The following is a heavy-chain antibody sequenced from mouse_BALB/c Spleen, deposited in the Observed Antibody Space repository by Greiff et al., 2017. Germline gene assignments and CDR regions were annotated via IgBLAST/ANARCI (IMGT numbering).Heavy chain of an antibody. J-gene: IGHJ4*01. D-gene: IGHD2-1*01. CDR3: ARDGKPYAMDY. V-gene: IGHV5-6-3*01. CDR2: INSNGGST. CDR1: GFTFSSYG. Sequence: EVQLVESGGGLVQPGGSLKLSCAASGFTFSSYGMSWVRQTPDKRLELVATINSNGGSTYYPDSVKGRFTISRDNAKNTLYLQMSSLKSEDTAMYYCARDGKPYAMDYWGQGTSVTVSS.